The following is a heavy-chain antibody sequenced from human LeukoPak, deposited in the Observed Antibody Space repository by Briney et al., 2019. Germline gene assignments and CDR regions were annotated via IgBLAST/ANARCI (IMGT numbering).Heavy chain of an antibody. V-gene: IGHV4-39*07. D-gene: IGHD3-22*01. Sequence: PSETLSLTCTVSGGSISSSSYYWGWIRQPPGKGLEWIGSIYYSGSTYYNPSLKSRVTISVDTSKNQFSLKLSSVTAADTAVYCCARRADYYYPYYFDSWGQGTLVTVSS. CDR3: ARRADYYYPYYFDS. CDR2: IYYSGST. CDR1: GGSISSSSYY. J-gene: IGHJ4*02.